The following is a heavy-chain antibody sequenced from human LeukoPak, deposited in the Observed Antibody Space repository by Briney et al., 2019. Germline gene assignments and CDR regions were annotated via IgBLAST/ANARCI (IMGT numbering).Heavy chain of an antibody. Sequence: GGSLRLSCAASGFTFSTYWMSGVRQGPGKGLEWVANIKQDGSEKYYVDSVKGRFTISRDNAKNSLYLQMNSLRAEDTAVYYCARGEADNWNDVNYYYYYMDVWGKGTTVTVSS. CDR2: IKQDGSEK. CDR1: GFTFSTYW. J-gene: IGHJ6*03. CDR3: ARGEADNWNDVNYYYYYMDV. D-gene: IGHD1-1*01. V-gene: IGHV3-7*04.